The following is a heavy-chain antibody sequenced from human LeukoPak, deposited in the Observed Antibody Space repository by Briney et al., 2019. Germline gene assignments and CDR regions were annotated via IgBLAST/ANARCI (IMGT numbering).Heavy chain of an antibody. J-gene: IGHJ4*02. CDR3: ARSTYYYYDSSGYLDY. CDR2: IYPGDSDT. Sequence: GESLKISCKGSGYSFTSYWIGLVRQMPGKGLEWMGIIYPGDSDTRYSPSFQGQVTISADKSISTAYLQWSSLRSEDTAVYYCARSTYYYYDSSGYLDYWGQGTLVTVSS. D-gene: IGHD3-22*01. CDR1: GYSFTSYW. V-gene: IGHV5-51*01.